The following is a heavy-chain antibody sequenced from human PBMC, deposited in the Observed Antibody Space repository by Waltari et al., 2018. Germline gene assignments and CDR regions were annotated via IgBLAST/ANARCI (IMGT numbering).Heavy chain of an antibody. CDR3: ARGSVATSFDY. V-gene: IGHV4-39*01. Sequence: QLQLQESGPGLVKPSETLSLTCTVSGGSISSSSYYWGWIRQPPGKGLEWIGSIYYSGVTDCNPSLNRRVTRAVDTSKNQFSLKLISVAAADTAAYYCARGSVATSFDYWGQGTLVTVSS. CDR1: GGSISSSSYY. CDR2: IYYSGVT. D-gene: IGHD5-12*01. J-gene: IGHJ4*02.